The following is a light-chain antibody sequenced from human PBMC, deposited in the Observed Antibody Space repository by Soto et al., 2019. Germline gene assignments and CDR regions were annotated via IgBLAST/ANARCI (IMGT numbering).Light chain of an antibody. CDR2: GAS. Sequence: DLQMTQSPSSLSASLGDRVTITCRASQTIGSWVAWYQQKPGKAPKLLIYGASTLESGVPSRFRGSGSGTEFTLTISSLQPEDFAPYYCLQYNNTPRTFGQGTKVDIK. CDR1: QTIGSW. CDR3: LQYNNTPRT. J-gene: IGKJ1*01. V-gene: IGKV1-5*01.